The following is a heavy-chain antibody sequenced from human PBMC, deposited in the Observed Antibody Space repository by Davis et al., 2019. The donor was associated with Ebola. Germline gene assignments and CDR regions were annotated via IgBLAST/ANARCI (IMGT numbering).Heavy chain of an antibody. Sequence: GESLKISCAASGFTFSSYWMSWVRQAPGKGLEWVANIKQDGSEKYYVDSVKGRFTISRDNAKNSLYLQMNSLRAEDTAVYYCARMHGHFDYWGQGTLVTVSS. J-gene: IGHJ4*02. CDR1: GFTFSSYW. V-gene: IGHV3-7*01. CDR2: IKQDGSEK. CDR3: ARMHGHFDY.